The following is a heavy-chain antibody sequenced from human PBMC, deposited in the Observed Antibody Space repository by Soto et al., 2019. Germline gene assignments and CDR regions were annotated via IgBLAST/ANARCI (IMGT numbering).Heavy chain of an antibody. CDR1: GGSISSYY. V-gene: IGHV4-59*01. Sequence: SETLSLTCTVSGGSISSYYWSWIRQPPGKGLEWIGYIYYSGSTNYNPSLKSRVTISVDTSKNQFSLKLSSVTAADTAVYYCARAGDGSNPLQYNWFDPWGQGTLVTVSS. CDR2: IYYSGST. D-gene: IGHD1-26*01. J-gene: IGHJ5*02. CDR3: ARAGDGSNPLQYNWFDP.